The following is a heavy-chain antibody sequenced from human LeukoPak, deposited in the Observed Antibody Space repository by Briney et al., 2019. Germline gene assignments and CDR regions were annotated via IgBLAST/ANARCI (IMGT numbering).Heavy chain of an antibody. CDR3: ARGKVAGWGY. CDR1: GFTFSSYA. CDR2: ISGSGGST. Sequence: QPGGSLRLSCAASGFTFSSYAMSWVRQDPGKGRWWVSAISGSGGSTYYADSVKGRFTISRDNSKNTLYLQLNSLRAEDTAVYYGARGKVAGWGYWGQGTLVTVSS. J-gene: IGHJ4*02. V-gene: IGHV3-23*01. D-gene: IGHD1-26*01.